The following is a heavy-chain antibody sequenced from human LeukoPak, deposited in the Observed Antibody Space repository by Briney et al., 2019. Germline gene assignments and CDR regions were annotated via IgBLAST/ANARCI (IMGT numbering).Heavy chain of an antibody. V-gene: IGHV4-30-4*08. CDR2: IYYSGST. CDR1: GGSISSGDYY. CDR3: ASQDGYSNYVGY. Sequence: SETLSLTCTVSGGSISSGDYYWSWIRQPPGKGLEWIGYIYYSGSTYYNPSLKSRVTISVDTSKNQFSLKLSSVTAADTAVYYCASQDGYSNYVGYWGQGTLVTVSS. J-gene: IGHJ4*02. D-gene: IGHD5-24*01.